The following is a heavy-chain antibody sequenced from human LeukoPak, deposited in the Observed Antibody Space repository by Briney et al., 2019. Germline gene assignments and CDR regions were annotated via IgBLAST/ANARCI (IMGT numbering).Heavy chain of an antibody. V-gene: IGHV3-43*01. D-gene: IGHD3-22*01. CDR3: AKGGSSGYFDY. Sequence: GGSLRLSCAASGFTFDDYTMHWVRQAPGKGLEWVSLISWDGGSTYYADSVKGRFTISRDNSKNTLYLQMNSLRAEDTAVYYCAKGGSSGYFDYWGQGTLVTVSS. CDR1: GFTFDDYT. CDR2: ISWDGGST. J-gene: IGHJ4*02.